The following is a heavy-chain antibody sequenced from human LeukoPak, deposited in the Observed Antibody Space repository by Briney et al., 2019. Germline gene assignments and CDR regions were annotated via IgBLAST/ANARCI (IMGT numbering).Heavy chain of an antibody. CDR3: ATDYYDSSGTRAY. Sequence: ASVKVSCKASGNTFSGHYLHWVRQAPGKGLEWMGGFDPEDGETIYAQKFQGRVTMTEDTSTDTAYMELSSLRSEDTAVYYCATDYYDSSGTRAYWGQGTLVTVSS. V-gene: IGHV1-24*01. CDR2: FDPEDGET. CDR1: GNTFSGHY. J-gene: IGHJ4*02. D-gene: IGHD3-22*01.